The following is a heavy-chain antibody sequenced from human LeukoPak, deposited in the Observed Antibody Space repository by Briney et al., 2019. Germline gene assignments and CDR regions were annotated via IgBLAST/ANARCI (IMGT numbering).Heavy chain of an antibody. D-gene: IGHD6-19*01. V-gene: IGHV4-59*01. CDR3: ARVNSSGWGSYYYYYMDV. J-gene: IGHJ6*03. CDR1: GGSMTSYY. CDR2: IYHSGTS. Sequence: SETLSLTCAVSGGSMTSYYWSWIRQPPGKGLEWIGYIYHSGTSNYNPSLQSRVAMSVDTSKNQISLKVRSVTSADTAVYYCARVNSSGWGSYYYYYMDVWGKGTTVTISS.